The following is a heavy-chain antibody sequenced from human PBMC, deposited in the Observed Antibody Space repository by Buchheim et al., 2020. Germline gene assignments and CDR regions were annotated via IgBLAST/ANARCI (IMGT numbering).Heavy chain of an antibody. CDR1: GYTLTSYD. J-gene: IGHJ5*02. D-gene: IGHD4-17*01. V-gene: IGHV1-8*02. CDR2: MNPSGGNT. Sequence: QVQLVQSGAEVKKPGASVTVSCRASGYTLTSYDINWVRQAPGQGLEWMGKMNPSGGNTDYAQKFQGRVTMTRDTSISKVNMELRSLRSEDTAVYYCARDLGGDYAFDPWGQGTL. CDR3: ARDLGGDYAFDP.